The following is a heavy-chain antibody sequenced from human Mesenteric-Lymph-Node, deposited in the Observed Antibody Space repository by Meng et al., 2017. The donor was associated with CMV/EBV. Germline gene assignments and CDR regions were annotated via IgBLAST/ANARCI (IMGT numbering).Heavy chain of an antibody. CDR3: AGSGGEYQLPPAGYFDY. CDR2: IIPIFGTA. CDR1: TFSSYA. V-gene: IGHV1-69*05. D-gene: IGHD2-2*01. J-gene: IGHJ4*02. Sequence: TFSSYAISWVRQAPGQGLEWMGGIIPIFGTANYAQKFQGRVTITTDESTSTAYMELSSLRSEDTAVYYCAGSGGEYQLPPAGYFDYWGQGTLVTVSS.